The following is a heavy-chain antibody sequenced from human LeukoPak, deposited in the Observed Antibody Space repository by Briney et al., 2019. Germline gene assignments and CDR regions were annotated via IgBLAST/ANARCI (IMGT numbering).Heavy chain of an antibody. CDR2: FDPEDGET. CDR1: GYTLTELS. Sequence: ASVKVSCEVSGYTLTELSMHWVRQAPGKGLEWMGGFDPEDGETIYAQKFQGRVTMTEDTSTDTAYMELSSLRSEDTAVYYRATDEVRGVLRSLHYWGQGTLVTVSS. V-gene: IGHV1-24*01. D-gene: IGHD3-10*01. J-gene: IGHJ4*02. CDR3: ATDEVRGVLRSLHY.